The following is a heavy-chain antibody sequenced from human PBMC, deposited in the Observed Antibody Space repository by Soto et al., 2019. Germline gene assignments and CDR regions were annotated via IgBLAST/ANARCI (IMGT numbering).Heavy chain of an antibody. CDR3: ARVFAARPTGWFDP. V-gene: IGHV4-38-2*01. Sequence: SETLSLTCAVSGYSLSSGYYWGWIRQPPGKGLEWIGSIYHSGSTYYNPSLKSRVTISVDTSKNQFSLKLRSVTAADTAVYYCARVFAARPTGWFDPWGQGTLVT. CDR2: IYHSGST. J-gene: IGHJ5*02. D-gene: IGHD6-6*01. CDR1: GYSLSSGYY.